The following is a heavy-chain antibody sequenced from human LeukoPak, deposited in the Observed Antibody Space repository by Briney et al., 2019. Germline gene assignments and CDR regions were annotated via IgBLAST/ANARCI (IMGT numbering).Heavy chain of an antibody. CDR3: AELGITMIGGV. J-gene: IGHJ6*04. CDR2: ISSSGSTI. Sequence: GGSLRLSCEASGFTFSSYSMNWVRQAPGKGLEWVSYISSSGSTICYADSVKGRFTISRDNAKNSLYLQMNSLRAEDTAVYYCAELGITMIGGVWGKGTTVTISS. D-gene: IGHD3-10*02. V-gene: IGHV3-48*04. CDR1: GFTFSSYS.